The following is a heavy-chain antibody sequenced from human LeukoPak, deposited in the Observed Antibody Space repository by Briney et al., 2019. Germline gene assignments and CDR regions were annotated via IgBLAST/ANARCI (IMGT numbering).Heavy chain of an antibody. CDR2: IIPIFGTA. CDR3: AKDRQYQLLYDY. D-gene: IGHD2-2*02. J-gene: IGHJ4*02. V-gene: IGHV1-69*05. CDR1: GGTFSSYA. Sequence: ASVKVSCKASGGTFSSYAISWVRQAPGQGLEWMGRIIPIFGTANYAQKFQGRVTITTDESTSTAYMELSSLRSEDTAVYYCAKDRQYQLLYDYWGQGTLVTVSS.